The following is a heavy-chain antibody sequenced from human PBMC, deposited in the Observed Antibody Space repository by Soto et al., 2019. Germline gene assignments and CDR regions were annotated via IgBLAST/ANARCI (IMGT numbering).Heavy chain of an antibody. J-gene: IGHJ5*02. V-gene: IGHV3-30*18. CDR1: GFTFSSYG. D-gene: IGHD6-19*01. CDR3: EKDIGQWVAVAGRGPS. CDR2: ISYDGSNK. Sequence: QVQLVESGGGVVQPGRSLRLSCAASGFTFSSYGMHWVRQAPGKGLEWVAAISYDGSNKYYADSVKGRFTISRDNSKNTLYLQMNSLRAEDTAVYYCEKDIGQWVAVAGRGPSWGQGTLVTVSS.